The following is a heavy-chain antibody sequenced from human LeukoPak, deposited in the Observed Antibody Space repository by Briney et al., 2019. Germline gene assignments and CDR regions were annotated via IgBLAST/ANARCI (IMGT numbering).Heavy chain of an antibody. D-gene: IGHD2-15*01. CDR3: AKVSGEPRAYYNYYGMDV. Sequence: GGSLRLSCAASGFTFSGYWMSWVRQAPGKGLEWVANIKQDGSEKYYVDSVKGRFTISRDNAKNSLYLQMNSLRAEDTAVYYCAKVSGEPRAYYNYYGMDVWGQGTTVTVSS. J-gene: IGHJ6*02. CDR2: IKQDGSEK. CDR1: GFTFSGYW. V-gene: IGHV3-7*01.